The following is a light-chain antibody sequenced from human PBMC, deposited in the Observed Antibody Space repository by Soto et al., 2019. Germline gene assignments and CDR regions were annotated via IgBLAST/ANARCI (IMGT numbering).Light chain of an antibody. CDR3: SSWDVSLNGVV. J-gene: IGLJ2*01. CDR1: SSNIGSSF. CDR2: RDD. Sequence: QSVLTQSTSASGTPGQTVTISCSGSSSNIGSSFVNWYQHVPGTAPKLLIYRDDERLSGFPDRFSASKSVTSASLVISGLQTEDEADYYCSSWDVSLNGVVFGGGTELTVL. V-gene: IGLV1-44*01.